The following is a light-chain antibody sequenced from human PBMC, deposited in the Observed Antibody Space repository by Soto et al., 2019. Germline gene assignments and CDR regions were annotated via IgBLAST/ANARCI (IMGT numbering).Light chain of an antibody. V-gene: IGKV3-15*01. CDR1: QSISRN. J-gene: IGKJ4*02. CDR2: DAS. Sequence: IVMTQSPDTLSLSPGERATLSCRASQSISRNLAVYQQKGVQAPRLLIYDASTRTTGTPARCSGSGSGTDFTLTISSLQSEDFAIYYCQQYNNWPPLTFGGGTKVEI. CDR3: QQYNNWPPLT.